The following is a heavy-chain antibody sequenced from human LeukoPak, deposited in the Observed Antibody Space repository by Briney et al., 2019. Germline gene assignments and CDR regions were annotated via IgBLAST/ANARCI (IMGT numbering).Heavy chain of an antibody. CDR2: IKFHGHET. CDR3: ARDGIVGDL. J-gene: IGHJ4*02. D-gene: IGHD1-26*01. V-gene: IGHV3-30*02. Sequence: GGSLRLSCVASGLNFNNYDFHWVRQAPGKGLEWVAFIKFHGHETFYADSVEGRFTFSRDNSRNTLYLQMNSLRSEDTAVYYCARDGIVGDLWGQGTLVTVSS. CDR1: GLNFNNYD.